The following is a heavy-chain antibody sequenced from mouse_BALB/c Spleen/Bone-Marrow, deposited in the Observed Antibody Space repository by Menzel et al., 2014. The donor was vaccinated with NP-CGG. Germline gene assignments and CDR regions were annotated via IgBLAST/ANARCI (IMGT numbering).Heavy chain of an antibody. CDR3: ARDPRWLLAMDY. CDR2: SRNKANDYTT. D-gene: IGHD2-3*01. J-gene: IGHJ4*01. Sequence: VQLKESGGGLVQPGGSLRLSCATSGFTFSDFYMEWVRQPPGKRLEWIAASRNKANDYTTEYSASVRGRFIVSRDASQSIFYLQMNALRAEDTAIYYCARDPRWLLAMDYWGQGTSVTVSS. V-gene: IGHV7-1*02. CDR1: GFTFSDFY.